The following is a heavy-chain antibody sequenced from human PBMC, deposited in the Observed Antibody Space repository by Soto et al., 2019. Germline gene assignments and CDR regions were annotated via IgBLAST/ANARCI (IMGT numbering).Heavy chain of an antibody. Sequence: QVQLQESGPGLVKPSQTLSLTCTVSGGSVSTGAYFWSWILQSPGNGLEWIAYLSYIGSTSYYNPSLTCRLSISLDTSKNQFSLNLSSVTAADTAVYYCARMLRPRIAKVLEHTVFDPWGQGTLVTVSS. CDR2: LSYIGSTS. J-gene: IGHJ5*02. D-gene: IGHD2-8*02. CDR1: GGSVSTGAYF. CDR3: ARMLRPRIAKVLEHTVFDP. V-gene: IGHV4-30-4*01.